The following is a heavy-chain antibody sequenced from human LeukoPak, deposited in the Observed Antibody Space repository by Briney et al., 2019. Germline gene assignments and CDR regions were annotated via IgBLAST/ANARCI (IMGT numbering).Heavy chain of an antibody. V-gene: IGHV3-21*01. CDR2: ISSSSSYI. J-gene: IGHJ2*01. CDR3: ARAIYDSSGYYYVTNWYFDL. D-gene: IGHD3-22*01. Sequence: GGSLRLSCAASGFTFSSYSMNWVRQAPGKGLEWVSSISSSSSYIYYADSVKGRFTISRDNAKNSLYLQMNSLRAEDTAVYYCARAIYDSSGYYYVTNWYFDLWGRGTLVTVSS. CDR1: GFTFSSYS.